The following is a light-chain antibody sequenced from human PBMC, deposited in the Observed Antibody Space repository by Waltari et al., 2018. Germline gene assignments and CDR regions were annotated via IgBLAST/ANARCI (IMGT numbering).Light chain of an antibody. CDR3: QQYNNWPPSWT. V-gene: IGKV3-15*01. CDR1: QSVSSN. Sequence: EIAMTQSPATLSVSPGERATLSCRASQSVSSNLAWYQQKPGQAPRLLIYGASTRATGIPARFSGSGSWTEFTLTISSLQSEDFAVYYCQQYNNWPPSWTFGQGTKVEIK. CDR2: GAS. J-gene: IGKJ1*01.